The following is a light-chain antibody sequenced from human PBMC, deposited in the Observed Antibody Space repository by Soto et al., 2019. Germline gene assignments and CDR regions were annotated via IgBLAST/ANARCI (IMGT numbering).Light chain of an antibody. Sequence: EIVMTQSPATLSVSPGERATLSCRASQSISSELAWYQHKPGQPPRLLIYSASTRATGVPARFTGSGSGSEFTRTISGLQSEDFAVYYCQQGHNWPLTFGQGTRLEI. CDR1: QSISSE. V-gene: IGKV3-15*01. CDR3: QQGHNWPLT. CDR2: SAS. J-gene: IGKJ2*01.